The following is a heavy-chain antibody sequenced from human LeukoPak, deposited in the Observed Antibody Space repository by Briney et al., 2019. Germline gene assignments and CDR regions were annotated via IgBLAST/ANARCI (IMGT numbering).Heavy chain of an antibody. CDR1: RYTFTSYD. CDR3: ERAVSYGDHAFDY. D-gene: IGHD4-17*01. CDR2: MNPNSGNI. J-gene: IGHJ4*02. V-gene: IGHV1-8*01. Sequence: GASVKVSCEASRYTFTSYDINWMRQATGQGLEWMGWMNPNSGNIGYAQKFQGRVTMTRNTSISTAYMELSSLRSEDTAVYYCERAVSYGDHAFDYWGQGTLVTVSS.